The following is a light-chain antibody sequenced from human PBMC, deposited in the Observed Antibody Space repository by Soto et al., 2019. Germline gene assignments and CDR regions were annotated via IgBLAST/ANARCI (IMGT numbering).Light chain of an antibody. J-gene: IGKJ1*01. CDR1: QSISRW. Sequence: DIPMTQSPSTLSGSVGDRLTITGAASQSISRWLNWYQKKPGKATNLLIYEASNLQSGVPPRFSGSGSGTDFTLAITSRKPEEAATYYSLQDINYTRTFGQGTKVDI. V-gene: IGKV1-5*01. CDR3: LQDINYTRT. CDR2: EAS.